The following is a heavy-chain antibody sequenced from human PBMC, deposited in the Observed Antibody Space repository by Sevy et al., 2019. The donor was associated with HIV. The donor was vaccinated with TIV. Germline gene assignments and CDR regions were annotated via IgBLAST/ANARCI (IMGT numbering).Heavy chain of an antibody. J-gene: IGHJ5*02. CDR3: ARSKSALNWFDP. Sequence: SETLSLTCTVSGYSISSGYYWGWIRQPPGKGLEWIGSIHHSGSTYYNPSLKSRVTISVDTSKNQFSLKLSSVTAADTAVYYCARSKSALNWFDPWGQGTLVTVSS. CDR2: IHHSGST. V-gene: IGHV4-38-2*02. CDR1: GYSISSGYY.